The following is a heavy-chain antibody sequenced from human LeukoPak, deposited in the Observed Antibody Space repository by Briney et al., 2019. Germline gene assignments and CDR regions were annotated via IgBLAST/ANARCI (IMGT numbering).Heavy chain of an antibody. CDR3: AKIRVTTSDPHFDY. CDR1: GFMFSNE. Sequence: GGSLRLSCAASGFMFSNEMNWVRQAPGKGLEWLSYISYNGRSIYYADSVKGRFTISRDNSKNTLYLQMNSLRAEDTAVYYCAKIRVTTSDPHFDYWGQGTLVTVSS. V-gene: IGHV3-48*03. D-gene: IGHD4-17*01. CDR2: ISYNGRSI. J-gene: IGHJ4*02.